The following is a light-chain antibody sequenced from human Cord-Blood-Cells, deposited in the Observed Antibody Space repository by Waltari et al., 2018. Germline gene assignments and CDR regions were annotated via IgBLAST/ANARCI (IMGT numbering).Light chain of an antibody. J-gene: IGLJ3*02. Sequence: QSALTQPASVAGSPGQSITHPCTGTSSEVGSYNPCSWYQQPPGKAPKLMIYEGSKRPSGVSNRFSGSKSGNTASLTISGLQAEDEADYYCCSYAGSSTWVFGGGTKLTVL. CDR1: SSEVGSYNP. CDR3: CSYAGSSTWV. V-gene: IGLV2-23*01. CDR2: EGS.